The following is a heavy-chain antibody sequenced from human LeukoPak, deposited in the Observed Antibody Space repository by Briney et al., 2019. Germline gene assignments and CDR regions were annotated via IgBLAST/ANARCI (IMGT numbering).Heavy chain of an antibody. Sequence: GGSLRLSCAASGFTFSSYAMSWVRQAPGKGPEWVAAITGSGRNAYYADSVKGRFTASRDNSKNTMWLQMNSLRAEDTAVYYCAKEIPVAVYFDYWGQGTLVTVSS. V-gene: IGHV3-23*01. CDR2: ITGSGRNA. CDR3: AKEIPVAVYFDY. D-gene: IGHD2-2*01. CDR1: GFTFSSYA. J-gene: IGHJ4*02.